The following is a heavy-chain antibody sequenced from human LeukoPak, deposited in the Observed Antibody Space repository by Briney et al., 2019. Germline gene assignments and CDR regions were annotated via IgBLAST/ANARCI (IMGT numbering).Heavy chain of an antibody. J-gene: IGHJ3*02. V-gene: IGHV4-34*01. CDR2: INHSGST. CDR3: AIEDIVVVVAAPGGFDI. D-gene: IGHD2-15*01. Sequence: PSETLSLTCVVSGGSFSGYYWSWIRQPPGKGLEWIGEINHSGSTNYNPSLKSRVTISVDTSKNQFSLKLSSVTAADTAVYYCAIEDIVVVVAAPGGFDIWGQGTMVTVSS. CDR1: GGSFSGYY.